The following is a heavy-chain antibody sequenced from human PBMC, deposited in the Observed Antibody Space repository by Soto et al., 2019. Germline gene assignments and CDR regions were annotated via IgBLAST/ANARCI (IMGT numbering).Heavy chain of an antibody. D-gene: IGHD7-27*01. V-gene: IGHV4-4*07. CDR1: GDSMTTYY. CDR2: ISAKGTT. CDR3: ARDQSGAADI. J-gene: IGHJ3*02. Sequence: SETLSLTCTVSGDSMTTYYWSWIRQSAEKGLEWIGRISAKGTTTYIPSLKSRIALPIDTSKNQFSLNLKFVTAADTAVYFCARDQSGAADIWGQGTLVTVS.